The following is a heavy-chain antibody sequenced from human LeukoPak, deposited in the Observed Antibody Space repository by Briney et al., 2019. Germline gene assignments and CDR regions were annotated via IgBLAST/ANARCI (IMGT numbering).Heavy chain of an antibody. CDR2: IQEDGREK. Sequence: PGGSRRPSCPAYAFTFSSCWMSWDRQAPGEGLEWVANIQEDGREKYYVDSGKGRCTISTDTATNSLCLQMNSLRADQPYVTFGSRDRGCYGSGSSENYFDYRGQGTLVTVSS. D-gene: IGHD3-10*01. V-gene: IGHV3-7*01. CDR1: AFTFSSCW. CDR3: SRDRGCYGSGSSENYFDY. J-gene: IGHJ4*02.